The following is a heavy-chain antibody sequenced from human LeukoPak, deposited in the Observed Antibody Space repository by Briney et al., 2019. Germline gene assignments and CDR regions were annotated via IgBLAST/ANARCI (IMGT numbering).Heavy chain of an antibody. CDR1: VGAITSGGYY. D-gene: IGHD5-18*01. V-gene: IGHV4-31*03. CDR2: IYYSGST. Sequence: PSETLSLTCTVSVGAITSGGYYWSWIRQHPGKGLEWIGYIYYSGSTYYNPSLKRRVTISVDTSKNQFSLKLSSVTAADTAVYYCARDSRGYQTPWWYWGQGTLVTVSS. J-gene: IGHJ4*02. CDR3: ARDSRGYQTPWWY.